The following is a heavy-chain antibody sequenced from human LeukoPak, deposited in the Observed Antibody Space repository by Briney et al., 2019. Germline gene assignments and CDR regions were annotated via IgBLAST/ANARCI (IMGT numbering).Heavy chain of an antibody. D-gene: IGHD1-26*01. Sequence: GRSLRLSCAASGFTFDDYAMHWVRQAPGKGLEWVSGISWNSGSTGYADSVKGRFTISRDNAKNSLYLQMNSLRAEDTALYYCAKDSQYSGSYHDAFDIWGQGTMVTVSS. V-gene: IGHV3-9*01. CDR1: GFTFDDYA. CDR2: ISWNSGST. J-gene: IGHJ3*02. CDR3: AKDSQYSGSYHDAFDI.